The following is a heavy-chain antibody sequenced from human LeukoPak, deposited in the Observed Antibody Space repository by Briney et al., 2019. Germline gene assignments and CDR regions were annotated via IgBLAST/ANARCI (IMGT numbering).Heavy chain of an antibody. CDR1: GYTFTSYG. Sequence: ASVKVSCKASGYTFTSYGISWVRQATGQGLEWMGWMNPNSGNTGYAQKFQGRVTMTRNTSISTAYMELSSLRSEDTAVYYCARKRLEYYYGSGSPYYYYYYMDVWGKGTTVTISS. J-gene: IGHJ6*03. CDR3: ARKRLEYYYGSGSPYYYYYYMDV. CDR2: MNPNSGNT. V-gene: IGHV1-8*02. D-gene: IGHD3-10*01.